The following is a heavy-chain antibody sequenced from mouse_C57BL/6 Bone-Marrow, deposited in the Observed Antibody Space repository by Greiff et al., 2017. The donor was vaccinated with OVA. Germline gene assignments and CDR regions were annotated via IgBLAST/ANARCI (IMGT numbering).Heavy chain of an antibody. D-gene: IGHD2-5*01. Sequence: VQLQQSGPELVKPGASVKISCKASGYSFTDYNMNWVKQSNGKSLEWIGVINPNYGTTSYNQKFKGKATLTVDQSSSTAYMQLNSLTSDDSAVYYCARWYYYSNYRAMDYWGQGTSVTVSS. CDR2: INPNYGTT. J-gene: IGHJ4*01. CDR1: GYSFTDYN. V-gene: IGHV1-39*01. CDR3: ARWYYYSNYRAMDY.